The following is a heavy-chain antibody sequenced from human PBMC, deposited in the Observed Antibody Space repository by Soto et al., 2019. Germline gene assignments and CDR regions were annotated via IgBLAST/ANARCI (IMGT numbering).Heavy chain of an antibody. Sequence: EVHLLESGGGLVQPGGSLRLSCAASGFTFSNNSMTWVRQAPGKGLEWVSAISSGGANTYYADSVKGRFTISRDNSKNTLYLQMSSLRAEDTAVYYCAKLLAGKFSDNWGQGSLVTVSS. CDR2: ISSGGANT. V-gene: IGHV3-23*01. J-gene: IGHJ4*02. CDR1: GFTFSNNS. CDR3: AKLLAGKFSDN.